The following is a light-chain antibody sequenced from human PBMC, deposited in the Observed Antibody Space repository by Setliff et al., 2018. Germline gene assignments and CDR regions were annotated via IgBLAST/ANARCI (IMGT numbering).Light chain of an antibody. J-gene: IGLJ1*01. V-gene: IGLV2-14*03. CDR3: SAYTSSSTYV. Sequence: QSVLTQPASVSGSPGQSITISCSGTSNDVGAYDLVSWYKQHPGKAPKLIISDVSNRPSGVSNRFSGSKSGNTASLTISGLQAEDEADYYCSAYTSSSTYVFGTGTKVTVL. CDR1: SNDVGAYDL. CDR2: DVS.